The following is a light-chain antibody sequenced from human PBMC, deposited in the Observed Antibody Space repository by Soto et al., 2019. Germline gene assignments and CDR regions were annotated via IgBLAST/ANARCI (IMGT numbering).Light chain of an antibody. Sequence: DIRMRQSPSSMSASVGDRDTISCWASQSIGRYLNWYQQNPGKAPKLLIYTASSLQSGVPSRFSGSGSGTDFTLTINSLQPEDFATYYCQQGYSSPITFGQGTRLEIK. V-gene: IGKV1-39*01. CDR2: TAS. CDR3: QQGYSSPIT. CDR1: QSIGRY. J-gene: IGKJ5*01.